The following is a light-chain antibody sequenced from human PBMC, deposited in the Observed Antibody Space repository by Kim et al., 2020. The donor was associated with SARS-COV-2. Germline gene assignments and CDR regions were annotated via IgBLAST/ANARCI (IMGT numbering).Light chain of an antibody. Sequence: PAQTATITCSGDNLGDKYVCWYQQKPGQPPVVVFYHDTKRPSGIPGRFSGSNSGNTATLTISGTQAVDEADYFCQAWDSSTAIFGGGTQLTVL. CDR1: NLGDKY. CDR2: HDT. V-gene: IGLV3-1*01. J-gene: IGLJ2*01. CDR3: QAWDSSTAI.